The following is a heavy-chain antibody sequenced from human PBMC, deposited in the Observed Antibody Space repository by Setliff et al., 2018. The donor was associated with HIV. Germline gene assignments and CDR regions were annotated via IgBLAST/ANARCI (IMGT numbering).Heavy chain of an antibody. V-gene: IGHV3-21*04. Sequence: PGGSLRLSCAASEFTFSIYSMNWVRQAPGKGLEWVSSISSSSSYIYYVDSVKGRFTISRDNSKNTLYLQMNSLRAEDTAVYYCARRILTVHMDVWGKGTTVTVSS. J-gene: IGHJ6*03. CDR3: ARRILTVHMDV. D-gene: IGHD3-9*01. CDR2: ISSSSSYI. CDR1: EFTFSIYS.